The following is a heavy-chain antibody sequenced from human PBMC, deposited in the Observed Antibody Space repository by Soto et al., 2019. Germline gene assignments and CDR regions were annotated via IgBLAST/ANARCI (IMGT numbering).Heavy chain of an antibody. Sequence: GGSLRLSCAASGFTVSSNYMSWVRQAPGKGLEWVSVIYSAGSTYYADSGQGRFTISRDNSKNTLYLQMNSLKAEDTAVYYCARGGGMGFRDAFDIWGQGTMVTVSS. CDR3: ARGGGMGFRDAFDI. CDR1: GFTVSSNY. D-gene: IGHD3-16*01. J-gene: IGHJ3*02. CDR2: IYSAGST. V-gene: IGHV3-53*01.